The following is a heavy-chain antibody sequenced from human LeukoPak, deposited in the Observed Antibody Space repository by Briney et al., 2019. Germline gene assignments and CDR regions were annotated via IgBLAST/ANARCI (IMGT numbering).Heavy chain of an antibody. V-gene: IGHV3-49*04. D-gene: IGHD4-17*01. J-gene: IGHJ4*02. Sequence: GGSLRLFCTVSGFIFGDYAVMWVRQAPGRGLEWVGFIRSKAYGGTTEYAASVKGRFTISRDDSKSIAYLQMDSLKTEDTAVYYCTRDYGDYKGDYWGQGTLVTVSS. CDR3: TRDYGDYKGDY. CDR2: IRSKAYGGTT. CDR1: GFIFGDYA.